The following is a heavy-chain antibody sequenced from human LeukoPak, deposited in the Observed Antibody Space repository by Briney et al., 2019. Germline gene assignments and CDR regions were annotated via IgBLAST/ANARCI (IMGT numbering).Heavy chain of an antibody. D-gene: IGHD6-13*01. Sequence: GGSLRLSCAASGFTFSSYWMHWVRQAPGKGLEWVSAISNSGGSTCYADSVKGRFTISRDNSKNTVYLQMKSLRAEDTAVYYCARKTAGDYWGQGTLVTVSS. CDR1: GFTFSSYW. V-gene: IGHV3-23*01. CDR3: ARKTAGDY. CDR2: ISNSGGST. J-gene: IGHJ4*02.